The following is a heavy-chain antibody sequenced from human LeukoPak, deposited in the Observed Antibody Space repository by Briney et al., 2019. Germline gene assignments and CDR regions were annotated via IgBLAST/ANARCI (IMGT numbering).Heavy chain of an antibody. J-gene: IGHJ2*01. CDR2: IKQDGSEK. V-gene: IGHV3-7*01. CDR1: GFTFSSYW. Sequence: AGSQRLSCTASGFTFSSYWMSWVRQAPGKGLEWVANIKQDGSEKYYVDSVKGRFSISRDNAKNSLYLQMNNLRAEDTAVYYCARLKYWYFDLWGRGTLVTVSS. CDR3: ARLKYWYFDL.